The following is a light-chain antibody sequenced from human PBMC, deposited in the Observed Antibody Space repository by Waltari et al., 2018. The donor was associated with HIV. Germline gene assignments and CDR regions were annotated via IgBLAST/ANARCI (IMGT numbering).Light chain of an antibody. J-gene: IGLJ2*01. CDR2: DVS. CDR1: TSDIGPSHS. V-gene: IGLV2-14*03. Sequence: QSALTQPASMSGSPGQSITISCAGPTSDIGPSHSVSWYQQHTDRAPKLIIYDVSYRPSGVASRFSGSKSGNTASLTISDLRSDDEAVYYCSSYTTTFIFGAGTKVDVL. CDR3: SSYTTTFI.